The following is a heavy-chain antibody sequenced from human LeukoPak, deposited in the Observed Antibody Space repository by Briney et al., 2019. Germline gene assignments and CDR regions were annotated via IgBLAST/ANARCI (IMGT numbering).Heavy chain of an antibody. J-gene: IGHJ6*03. V-gene: IGHV1-2*02. Sequence: GASVKVSCKASGYTFTGYYMHWVRQAPGQGLEWMGWINPNSGGTNYAQKFQGRVTMTRDTSISTAYMELSRLRSDDTAVYYCARGRITMAPNYYYMDVWGKGTTVTISS. CDR3: ARGRITMAPNYYYMDV. D-gene: IGHD3-10*01. CDR1: GYTFTGYY. CDR2: INPNSGGT.